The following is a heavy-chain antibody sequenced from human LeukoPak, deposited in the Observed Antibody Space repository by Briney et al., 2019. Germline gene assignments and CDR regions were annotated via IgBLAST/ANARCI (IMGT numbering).Heavy chain of an antibody. CDR1: GYTFTSYG. V-gene: IGHV1-18*04. CDR3: ARVPPPLGYCSSTSCPFDY. D-gene: IGHD2-2*01. J-gene: IGHJ4*02. CDR2: FSAYNGNT. Sequence: ASVKVSCKASGYTFTSYGISWVRQAPGQGPEWMGWFSAYNGNTNYAQKLQGRVAMTTDTSTSTAYMELRSLRSDDTAVCYCARVPPPLGYCSSTSCPFDYWGQGTLVTVSS.